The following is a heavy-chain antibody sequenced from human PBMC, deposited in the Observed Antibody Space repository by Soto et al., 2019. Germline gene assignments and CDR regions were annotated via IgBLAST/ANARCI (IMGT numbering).Heavy chain of an antibody. D-gene: IGHD1-26*01. CDR3: VKHPSIVDRPPYYYYYGMDV. CDR2: ISSNGGST. V-gene: IGHV3-64D*06. Sequence: GGSLRLFCSASGLTFSSYAMHWVRQAPGKGLEYVSAISSNGGSTYYADPVQGRFTNSRDNSKNTLYLQMSSPRAEDTAVYYCVKHPSIVDRPPYYYYYGMDVWGQGTTVTVSS. J-gene: IGHJ6*02. CDR1: GLTFSSYA.